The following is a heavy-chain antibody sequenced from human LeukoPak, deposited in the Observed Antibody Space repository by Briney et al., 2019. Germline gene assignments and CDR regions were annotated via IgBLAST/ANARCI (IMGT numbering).Heavy chain of an antibody. V-gene: IGHV3-7*01. CDR3: ARGYDWFDS. J-gene: IGHJ5*01. Sequence: GGSLRLSCVASGFTFSSYWMSWVRQAPGKGLEWVANIKQEGSEKYYVDSVKGRFTISRDNAKNSLYLQMNSLRVEDTAVYYCARGYDWFDSWGQGTLVTVSS. CDR2: IKQEGSEK. CDR1: GFTFSSYW. D-gene: IGHD2-2*01.